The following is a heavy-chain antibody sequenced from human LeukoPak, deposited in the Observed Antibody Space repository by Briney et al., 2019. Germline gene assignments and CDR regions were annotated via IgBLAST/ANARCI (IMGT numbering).Heavy chain of an antibody. V-gene: IGHV4-31*11. CDR3: ARITRGAFDI. Sequence: PSQTLSLTCAVSGGSISSGGYYWSWIRQHPGKGLEWIGYIYYSGSTYYNPSLKSRVTISVDTSKNQFSLKLSSVTAADTAVYYCARITRGAFDIWGQGTMVTVSS. CDR1: GGSISSGGYY. CDR2: IYYSGST. D-gene: IGHD3-10*01. J-gene: IGHJ3*02.